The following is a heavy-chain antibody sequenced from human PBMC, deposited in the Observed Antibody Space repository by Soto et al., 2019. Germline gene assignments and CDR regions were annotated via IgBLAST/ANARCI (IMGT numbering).Heavy chain of an antibody. V-gene: IGHV1-3*01. CDR1: GYTFTSYA. CDR3: VRAPGELRFLEWLPLGPSGMDF. J-gene: IGHJ6*02. CDR2: INAGNGNA. Sequence: GASVKVSCKASGYTFTSYAMHWVRQAPGQRLEWMGLINAGNGNAKYSQKCQGRVTITSDTAASTAYMELSSLRSEDTAVYYCVRAPGELRFLEWLPLGPSGMDFWGQGITVTVSS. D-gene: IGHD3-3*01.